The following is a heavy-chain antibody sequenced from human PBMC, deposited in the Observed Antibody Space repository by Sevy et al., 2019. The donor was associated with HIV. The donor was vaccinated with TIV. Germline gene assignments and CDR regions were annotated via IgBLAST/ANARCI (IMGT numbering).Heavy chain of an antibody. CDR2: TFYRSNWYN. V-gene: IGHV6-1*01. CDR1: GDSVSSNNAA. J-gene: IGHJ6*02. CDR3: ARDGLTYGGMDV. D-gene: IGHD1-20*01. Sequence: SQTLSLTCAISGDSVSSNNAAWNWIRPSPSRGLEWLGRTFYRSNWYNDYAVSVKGRITINPDTSKNQLSLQLTSVTPVDTAVYYCARDGLTYGGMDVWGQGTTVTVSS.